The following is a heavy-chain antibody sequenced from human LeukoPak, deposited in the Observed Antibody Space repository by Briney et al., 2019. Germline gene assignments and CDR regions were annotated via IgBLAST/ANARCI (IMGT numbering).Heavy chain of an antibody. V-gene: IGHV3-23*01. CDR2: VSGSGDST. Sequence: PGGSLRLSCAASGFTFSSYAMSWVRQAPGKGLEWVSTVSGSGDSTYYADSVKGRFTLSRDNSENTLSLQMNSLRAEDTALYYCAKSYNYGSGSYYNHFDSWGQGTLVTVSS. CDR3: AKSYNYGSGSYYNHFDS. J-gene: IGHJ4*02. D-gene: IGHD3-10*01. CDR1: GFTFSSYA.